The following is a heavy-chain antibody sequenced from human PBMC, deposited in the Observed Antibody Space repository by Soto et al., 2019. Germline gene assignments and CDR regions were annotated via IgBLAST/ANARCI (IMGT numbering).Heavy chain of an antibody. CDR1: KFTFSNYG. J-gene: IGHJ4*02. CDR3: AREGGGYNWNYDFDY. V-gene: IGHV3-33*01. D-gene: IGHD1-7*01. CDR2: IWYDGSDK. Sequence: QVQLVESGGGVVQPGRSLRLSCAASKFTFSNYGMHWVRQAPGQGLEWVAIIWYDGSDKHHADSVKDRFTISRDNSKNMLYLQMNSLRAEDTAVYYCAREGGGYNWNYDFDYWGLGTLVTVSS.